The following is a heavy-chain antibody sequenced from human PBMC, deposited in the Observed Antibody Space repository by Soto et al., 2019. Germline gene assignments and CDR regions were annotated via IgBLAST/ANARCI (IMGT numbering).Heavy chain of an antibody. Sequence: SETLSLTCTVSGGSVSSGSYYWSWIRQPPGKGLEWIGYIYYSGSTNYNPSLKSRVTISVDTSKNQFSLKLSSVTAADTAVYYCARDPPFIAAAGKLDYYYYGMDVWGQGTTVTVSS. J-gene: IGHJ6*02. CDR1: GGSVSSGSYY. CDR2: IYYSGST. V-gene: IGHV4-61*01. D-gene: IGHD6-13*01. CDR3: ARDPPFIAAAGKLDYYYYGMDV.